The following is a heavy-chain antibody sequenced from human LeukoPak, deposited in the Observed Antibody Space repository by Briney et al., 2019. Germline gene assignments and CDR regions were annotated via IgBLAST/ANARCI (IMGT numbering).Heavy chain of an antibody. CDR1: GGSISSGGYY. CDR2: ICYSGST. D-gene: IGHD3-10*01. Sequence: SQTLSLTCTVSGGSISSGGYYWSWTRQHPGRGREWIGYICYSGSTYYNPSLKSRVTISVDTSKNQFSLKLSSVTAADTAVYYCARDRPITMVRGVIMDNWFDPWGQGTLVTVSS. CDR3: ARDRPITMVRGVIMDNWFDP. V-gene: IGHV4-31*03. J-gene: IGHJ5*02.